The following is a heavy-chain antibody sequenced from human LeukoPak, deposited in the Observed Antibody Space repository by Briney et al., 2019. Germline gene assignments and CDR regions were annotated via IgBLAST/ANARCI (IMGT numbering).Heavy chain of an antibody. Sequence: SETLSLTCAVYGGSFSGYYWSWIRQPPGKGLEWIGEINHSGSTNYNPSLKSRVTISVDTSKNQFSLKLSSVTAADTAVYYCARAANSGFPPVWGQGTLVTVSS. CDR1: GGSFSGYY. V-gene: IGHV4-34*01. CDR2: INHSGST. CDR3: ARAANSGFPPV. J-gene: IGHJ4*02. D-gene: IGHD3-22*01.